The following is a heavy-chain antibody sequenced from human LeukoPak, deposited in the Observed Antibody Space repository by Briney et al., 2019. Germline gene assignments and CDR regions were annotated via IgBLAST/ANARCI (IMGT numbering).Heavy chain of an antibody. CDR2: IYWNDDK. CDR3: AHRGYTYGYVSY. Sequence: SGPTLVNPTQTLTLTCTFSGFSLSTSGVGVGWTRQPPGKALEWLALIYWNDDKRYSPSLKSRLTTTKDTSKNQVVLTMTNMDPVDTATYYCAHRGYTYGYVSYWGQGTLVTVSS. J-gene: IGHJ4*02. V-gene: IGHV2-5*01. D-gene: IGHD5-18*01. CDR1: GFSLSTSGVG.